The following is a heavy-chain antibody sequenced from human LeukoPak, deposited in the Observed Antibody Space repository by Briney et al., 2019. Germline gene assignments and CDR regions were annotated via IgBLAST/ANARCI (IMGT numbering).Heavy chain of an antibody. V-gene: IGHV4-61*02. Sequence: SQTLSLTCTVSGGSISSGSYYWSWIRQPAGKGLEWIGRIYTSGSTNYNPSLKSRVTISVDTSKNQFSLKLSSVTAADTAVYYCARDGGATVTTVDYWGQGTLVTVSS. CDR2: IYTSGST. J-gene: IGHJ4*02. D-gene: IGHD4-17*01. CDR1: GGSISSGSYY. CDR3: ARDGGATVTTVDY.